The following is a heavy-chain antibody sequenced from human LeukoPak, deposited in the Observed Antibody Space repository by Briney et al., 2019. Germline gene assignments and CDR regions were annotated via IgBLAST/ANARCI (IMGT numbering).Heavy chain of an antibody. CDR1: GGAISSSSYY. Sequence: SETLSLTCTVSGGAISSSSYYWGWIRQPPGKGLEWIASVYNSGSTSHNSSLKSRVTISVDTSKNQFSLKLSSVTAADTAVYYCARETSQKGAHYMDVWGKGTTVTISS. CDR3: ARETSQKGAHYMDV. V-gene: IGHV4-39*07. CDR2: VYNSGST. D-gene: IGHD3-16*01. J-gene: IGHJ6*03.